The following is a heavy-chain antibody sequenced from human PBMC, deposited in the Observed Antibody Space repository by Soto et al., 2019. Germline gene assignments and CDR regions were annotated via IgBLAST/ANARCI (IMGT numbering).Heavy chain of an antibody. Sequence: GGSLRLSCAASGFTFSSYGMHWVRQAPGKGLEWVAVISYDGSNKYYADSVKGRFTISRDNSKNTLYLQMNSLRAEDTAVYYCAKDPHAYWGQGTLVTVSS. CDR2: ISYDGSNK. J-gene: IGHJ4*02. CDR1: GFTFSSYG. CDR3: AKDPHAY. V-gene: IGHV3-30*18.